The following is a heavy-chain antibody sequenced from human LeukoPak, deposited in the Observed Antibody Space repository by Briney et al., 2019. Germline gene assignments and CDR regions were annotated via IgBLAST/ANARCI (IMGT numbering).Heavy chain of an antibody. CDR3: ARELEEAFDI. Sequence: GGSLRLSCAASGFTVSSNYMSWVRQAPGKGLEWVSSIGGSSSSIYYADSVKGRFTISRDNAKNSLYLQMNSLRAEDSAVYYCARELEEAFDIWGQGTMVTVSS. CDR1: GFTVSSNY. V-gene: IGHV3-21*01. D-gene: IGHD3-3*01. CDR2: IGGSSSSI. J-gene: IGHJ3*02.